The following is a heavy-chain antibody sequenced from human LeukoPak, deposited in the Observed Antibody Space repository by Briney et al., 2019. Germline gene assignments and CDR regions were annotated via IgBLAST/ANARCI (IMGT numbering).Heavy chain of an antibody. J-gene: IGHJ5*02. CDR2: INHSGST. V-gene: IGHV4-34*01. D-gene: IGHD3-22*01. CDR1: GGSFSGYY. Sequence: SETLSLTCAVYGGSFSGYYWSWIRQPPGKGLKWIGEINHSGSTNYNPSLKSRVTISVDTSKNQFSLKLSSVTAADTAVYYCARAPIVVDPGRWFDPWGQGTLVTVSS. CDR3: ARAPIVVDPGRWFDP.